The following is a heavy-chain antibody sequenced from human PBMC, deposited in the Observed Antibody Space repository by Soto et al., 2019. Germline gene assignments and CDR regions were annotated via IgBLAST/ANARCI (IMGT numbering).Heavy chain of an antibody. CDR1: GYIFSSYW. D-gene: IGHD3-3*01. Sequence: GESLKISCKGYGYIFSSYWIVWVRQMPGKGLEWMGSIFPGDSTTRNSPSFEGHVTISADKSISTAYLQWSSLKASDTAMYYCAIFLMGGRSYPPGYCGQRNLVPVSS. V-gene: IGHV5-51*01. CDR2: IFPGDSTT. CDR3: AIFLMGGRSYPPGY. J-gene: IGHJ4*02.